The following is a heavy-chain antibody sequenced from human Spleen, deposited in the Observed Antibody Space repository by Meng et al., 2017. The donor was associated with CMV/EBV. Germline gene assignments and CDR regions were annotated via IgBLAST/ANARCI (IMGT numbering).Heavy chain of an antibody. V-gene: IGHV4-31*03. CDR1: GDSISSGGYY. Sequence: LRLSCTVSGDSISSGGYYWSWIRHHPGKGLEWIGDIYYSGGTHSNPSLKSRVSISVDTSKNQFFLKLRSVTAADTAIYYCARLRDSLHSGFDYWGPGTLVTVSS. CDR3: ARLRDSLHSGFDY. D-gene: IGHD2-15*01. J-gene: IGHJ4*02. CDR2: IYYSGGT.